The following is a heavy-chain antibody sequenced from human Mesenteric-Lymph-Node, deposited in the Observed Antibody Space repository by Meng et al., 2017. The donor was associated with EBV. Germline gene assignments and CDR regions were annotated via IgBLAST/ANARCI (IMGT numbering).Heavy chain of an antibody. CDR1: GLPFSDYT. V-gene: IGHV3-21*01. Sequence: LVGAGGGLVKFGGSLGPSCAASGLPFSDYTMNWVRQAPGKGLEWVSSISSRSSYIYYADSVKGRFTISRDNGENALYLQMNSLRDEDTAVYYCAKDEAVGFWGQGTLVTVSS. CDR3: AKDEAVGF. J-gene: IGHJ4*02. CDR2: ISSRSSYI.